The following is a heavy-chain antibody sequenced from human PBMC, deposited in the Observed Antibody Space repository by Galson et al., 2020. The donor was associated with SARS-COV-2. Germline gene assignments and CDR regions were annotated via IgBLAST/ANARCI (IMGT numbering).Heavy chain of an antibody. V-gene: IGHV1-69*10. J-gene: IGHJ6*03. Sequence: SVKVSCKASGGTFSSYAISWVRQAPGQGLEWMGGIIPILGIANYAQKFQGRVTITADKSTSTAYMELSSLRSEDTAVYYCAARPTDIVATILISPGDYYYYMDVWGKGTTVTVSS. D-gene: IGHD5-12*01. CDR1: GGTFSSYA. CDR2: IIPILGIA. CDR3: AARPTDIVATILISPGDYYYYMDV.